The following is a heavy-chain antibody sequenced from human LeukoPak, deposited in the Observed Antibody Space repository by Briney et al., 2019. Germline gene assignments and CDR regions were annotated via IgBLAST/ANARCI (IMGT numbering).Heavy chain of an antibody. CDR2: IIPIFGTA. J-gene: IGHJ4*02. CDR3: ATEQVTRVGATRDFDY. CDR1: GGTFSSYA. D-gene: IGHD1-26*01. V-gene: IGHV1-69*13. Sequence: SVKVSCKASGGTFSSYAISWVRQAPGQGLEWMGGIIPIFGTANYAQKFQGRVTITADESTSTAYMELSSLRSEDTAVYYCATEQVTRVGATRDFDYWGQGTLVTVSS.